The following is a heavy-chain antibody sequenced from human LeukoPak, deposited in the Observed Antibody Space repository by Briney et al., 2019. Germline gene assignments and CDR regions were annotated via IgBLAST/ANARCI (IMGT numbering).Heavy chain of an antibody. CDR1: GFTFSSYG. D-gene: IGHD1-26*01. CDR3: AKVGLVGATKSYYFDY. J-gene: IGHJ4*02. Sequence: GGSLRLSCAASGFTFSSYGKHWVRQAPGKGLEWVAVISYDGSNKYYADSVKGRFTISRDNSKNTLYLQMNSLRAEDTAVYYCAKVGLVGATKSYYFDYWGQGTLVTVSS. CDR2: ISYDGSNK. V-gene: IGHV3-30*18.